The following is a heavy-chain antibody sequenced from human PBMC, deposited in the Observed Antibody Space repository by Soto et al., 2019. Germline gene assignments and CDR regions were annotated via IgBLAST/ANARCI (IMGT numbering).Heavy chain of an antibody. J-gene: IGHJ4*01. D-gene: IGHD1-26*01. CDR3: TTDSRTTLPEIRFDY. V-gene: IGHV3-15*07. CDR2: VKSKTDGGSS. Sequence: EVQLVESGGGLVKPGGSLRLSCVASGFPFSNAWINWVRQVPGKGLEWVGRVKSKTDGGSSDYAAAVKGRFAVSRDDSRHIVYLQMNSLKIEDTGVYYCTTDSRTTLPEIRFDYWGHETQVTVSS. CDR1: GFPFSNAW.